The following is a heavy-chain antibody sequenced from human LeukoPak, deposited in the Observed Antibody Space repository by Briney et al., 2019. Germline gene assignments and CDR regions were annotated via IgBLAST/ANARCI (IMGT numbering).Heavy chain of an antibody. Sequence: SETLSLTCNVSGGSISNDGYYWGWLRQHPGTGLEWLGYIYYSGSTYYNPSLKSRVTLSVDTSKSQFSLRLSSVTAADTAVYYCARDLTGDQFFDPWGQGTLVTVSS. CDR1: GGSISNDGYY. J-gene: IGHJ5*02. CDR2: IYYSGST. V-gene: IGHV4-31*03. D-gene: IGHD7-27*01. CDR3: ARDLTGDQFFDP.